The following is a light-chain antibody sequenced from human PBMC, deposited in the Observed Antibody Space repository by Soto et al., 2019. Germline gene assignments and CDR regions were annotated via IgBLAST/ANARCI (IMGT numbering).Light chain of an antibody. Sequence: AIRMTQSPSSFSASTGDRVSITCRATQDIGTYLAWYQQIPGKAPKLLIYDASTLQTGVPSRFSGSGSGTDFTLTISYLQSEDFGTYYCQHFYNYPRTFGQGTKVDIK. V-gene: IGKV1-8*01. J-gene: IGKJ1*01. CDR2: DAS. CDR1: QDIGTY. CDR3: QHFYNYPRT.